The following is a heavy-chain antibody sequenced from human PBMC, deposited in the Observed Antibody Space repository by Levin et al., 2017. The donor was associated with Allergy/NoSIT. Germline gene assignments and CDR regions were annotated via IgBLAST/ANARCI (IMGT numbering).Heavy chain of an antibody. CDR3: ARDKGIAVAGGFDY. D-gene: IGHD6-19*01. CDR1: GFTFDDYG. CDR2: INLKGGRT. J-gene: IGHJ4*02. Sequence: GGSLRLSCAASGFTFDDYGMNWVRQAPGKGLEWVSGINLKGGRTGYADSVKGRFTISRDNAKNSLYLQTNCLRAEDPALYCCARDKGIAVAGGFDYWGGGTLGTVSS. V-gene: IGHV3-20*04.